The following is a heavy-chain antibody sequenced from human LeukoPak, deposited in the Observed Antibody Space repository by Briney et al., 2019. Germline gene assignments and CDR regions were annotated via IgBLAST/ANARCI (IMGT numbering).Heavy chain of an antibody. CDR1: GFTFSSYW. V-gene: IGHV3-7*01. CDR2: IKQDGSEK. CDR3: ARDGITIFGVAPLYYFDY. Sequence: GGSLRLSCAASGFTFSSYWMSWVRQAPGKGLEWVANIKQDGSEKYYVDSVKGRSTISRDNAKNSLYLQMNSLRAEDTAVYYCARDGITIFGVAPLYYFDYWGQGTLVTVSS. J-gene: IGHJ4*02. D-gene: IGHD3-3*01.